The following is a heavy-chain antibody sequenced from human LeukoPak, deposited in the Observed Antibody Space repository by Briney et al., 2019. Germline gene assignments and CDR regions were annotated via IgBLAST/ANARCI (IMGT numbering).Heavy chain of an antibody. V-gene: IGHV1-46*01. J-gene: IGHJ3*02. CDR1: GNTFTNYY. CDR3: ARVGTNPLPDAFDI. Sequence: ASVKVSCKASGNTFTNYYMHWLRQAPGQGLEWMGIINPSGGSTSYAQKYQGRVTITRDTSTRTVSMELSSLRSEDTAVYYCARVGTNPLPDAFDIWGQGTMVTASS. D-gene: IGHD2-2*01. CDR2: INPSGGST.